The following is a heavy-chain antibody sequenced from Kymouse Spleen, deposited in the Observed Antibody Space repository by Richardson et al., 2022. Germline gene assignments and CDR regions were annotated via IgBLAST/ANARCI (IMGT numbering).Heavy chain of an antibody. D-gene: IGHD3-10*01. J-gene: IGHJ6*02. CDR1: GGSISSSSYY. CDR2: IYYSGST. Sequence: QLQLQESGPGLVKPSETLSLTCTVSGGSISSSSYYWGWIRQPPGKGLEWIGSIYYSGSTYYNPSLKSRVTISVDTSKNQFSLKLSSVTAADTAVYYCARHDYYGSGSYYLYYYYGMDVWGQGTTVTVSS. CDR3: ARHDYYGSGSYYLYYYYGMDV. V-gene: IGHV4-39*01.